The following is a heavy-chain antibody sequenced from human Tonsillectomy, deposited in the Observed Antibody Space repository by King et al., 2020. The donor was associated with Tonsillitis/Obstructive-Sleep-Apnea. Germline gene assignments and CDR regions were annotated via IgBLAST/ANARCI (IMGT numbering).Heavy chain of an antibody. CDR2: IDHSGST. CDR1: GGSFSGSY. J-gene: IGHJ3*01. CDR3: AREITPDAFDV. D-gene: IGHD3-16*01. Sequence: VQLQQWGAGLLKPSETLSLTCAVYGGSFSGSYWSWIRQPPGKGLEWLGEIDHSGSTNYNPSLKSRVTISADTSKTQFSLKLSSVTAADTAVYHCAREITPDAFDVWGQGTMVTVSS. V-gene: IGHV4-34*01.